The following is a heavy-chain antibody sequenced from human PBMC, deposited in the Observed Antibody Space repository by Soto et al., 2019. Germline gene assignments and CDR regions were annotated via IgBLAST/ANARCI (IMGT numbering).Heavy chain of an antibody. Sequence: SETLSLTCTVSGGSISSSSYYWGWIRQPPGKGLEWIGSIYYSGSTYYNPSLKSRVTISVDTSKNQFSLKLSSVTAADTAVYYCAGNRNDFWSGYYTVDYWGQGTLVTVSS. CDR2: IYYSGST. J-gene: IGHJ4*02. V-gene: IGHV4-39*01. CDR1: GGSISSSSYY. D-gene: IGHD3-3*01. CDR3: AGNRNDFWSGYYTVDY.